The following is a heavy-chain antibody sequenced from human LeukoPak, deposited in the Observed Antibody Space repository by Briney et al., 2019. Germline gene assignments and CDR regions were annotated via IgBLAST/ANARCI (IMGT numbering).Heavy chain of an antibody. CDR3: ASGITIFGVAAFDY. CDR2: INPNSGGT. D-gene: IGHD3-3*01. Sequence: VASVKVSCKASGYTFTGYYMHWVRQAPGQGLEWMGWINPNSGGTNYAQKFQGRVTMTRDTSISTAYMELSRLRSGDTAVYYCASGITIFGVAAFDYWGQGTLVTVSS. CDR1: GYTFTGYY. V-gene: IGHV1-2*02. J-gene: IGHJ4*02.